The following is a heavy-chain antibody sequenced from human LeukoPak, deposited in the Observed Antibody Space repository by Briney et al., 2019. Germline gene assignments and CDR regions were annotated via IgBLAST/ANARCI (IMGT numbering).Heavy chain of an antibody. V-gene: IGHV3-53*01. CDR3: ARDTAPAGGSLDY. D-gene: IGHD2-2*01. J-gene: IGHJ4*02. Sequence: GGSLRPSSADPRYTVSSNHMPWVRQAPGKGLEWVSEIYTGGLTFYADSVTGRFTIYRDNSKNTVHLQMNSLGVEDTARYYCARDTAPAGGSLDYWGQGTLVTVSS. CDR1: RYTVSSNH. CDR2: IYTGGLT.